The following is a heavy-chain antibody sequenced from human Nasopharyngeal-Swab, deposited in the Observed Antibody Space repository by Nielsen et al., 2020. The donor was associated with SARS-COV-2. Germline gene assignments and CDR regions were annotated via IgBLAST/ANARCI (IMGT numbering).Heavy chain of an antibody. V-gene: IGHV1-2*02. CDR2: INPNCGCP. Sequence: SVTVSCKAPGYTFTGYYMHWVRQTPGQELEWMGWINPNCGCPNYAQKLQGTVTITRDTLISTAYMELSRLRSDDTAVYSRARGGIAARPRTYYYYGMDVWGQGTTVTVSS. CDR1: GYTFTGYY. D-gene: IGHD6-6*01. CDR3: ARGGIAARPRTYYYYGMDV. J-gene: IGHJ6*02.